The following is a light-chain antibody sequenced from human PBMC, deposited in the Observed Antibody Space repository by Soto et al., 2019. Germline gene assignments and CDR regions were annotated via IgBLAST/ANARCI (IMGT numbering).Light chain of an antibody. Sequence: QSVLTQPPSASGTPGQRVTISCSGSTSNIGSKTVSWYQQLPGSAPKVLIYNNNERPSGVPDRFSGSKSGTSASLAISGLQSEDEAAYYCATWDDSLNGLVFGGGTKVTVL. V-gene: IGLV1-44*01. J-gene: IGLJ2*01. CDR1: TSNIGSKT. CDR3: ATWDDSLNGLV. CDR2: NNN.